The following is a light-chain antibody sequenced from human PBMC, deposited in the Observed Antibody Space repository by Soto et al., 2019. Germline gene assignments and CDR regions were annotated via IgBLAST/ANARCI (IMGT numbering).Light chain of an antibody. CDR2: KAS. V-gene: IGKV1-5*03. CDR3: QQYNSYWT. J-gene: IGKJ1*01. Sequence: DIQMTQSPSTLSASVGDRVTITCRASQSISSWLAWYQQKPGKAPKLLIYKASSLESGVPSRFSGSGSGTEFTLTISSLQTDDFAPYYCQQYNSYWTFGQGTQVDIX. CDR1: QSISSW.